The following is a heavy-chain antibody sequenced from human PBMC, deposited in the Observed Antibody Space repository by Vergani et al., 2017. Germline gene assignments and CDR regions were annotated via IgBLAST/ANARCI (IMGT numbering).Heavy chain of an antibody. CDR2: INIGGRT. Sequence: LVESGGGLVQPGGSLRLSCAASSFSVSSHYMTWVRQAPGKGLEWVSTINIGGRTSYADSVKGRLTLTRDDSKHTLHLQMNSLRPEDTAVYYCARGMTTETTNLDGFDILGQGTMGSDSS. CDR1: SFSVSSHY. V-gene: IGHV3-66*02. D-gene: IGHD4-17*01. J-gene: IGHJ3*02. CDR3: ARGMTTETTNLDGFDI.